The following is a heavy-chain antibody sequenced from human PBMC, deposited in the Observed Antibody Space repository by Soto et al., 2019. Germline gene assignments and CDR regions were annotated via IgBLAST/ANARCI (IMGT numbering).Heavy chain of an antibody. J-gene: IGHJ4*02. D-gene: IGHD3-22*01. CDR2: VYRSGAA. CDR3: ASYYYDSSGYYPAFDY. Sequence: SETLSLTCTVSGYSISTGYYWAWVRQSPGKGLEWIGSVYRSGAAYYSPTLKSRVTISVDTSKNQFSLKLSSVTAADTAVYYCASYYYDSSGYYPAFDYWGQGTLVTVSS. V-gene: IGHV4-38-2*02. CDR1: GYSISTGYY.